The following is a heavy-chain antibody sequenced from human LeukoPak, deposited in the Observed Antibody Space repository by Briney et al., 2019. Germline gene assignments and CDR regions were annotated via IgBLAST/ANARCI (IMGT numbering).Heavy chain of an antibody. V-gene: IGHV1-46*01. J-gene: IGHJ4*02. CDR3: ARGAYSGNSAVLNY. CDR2: INPSSSSA. D-gene: IGHD4-23*01. CDR1: GYTFTNYY. Sequence: ASVKVSCKASGYTFTNYYIHWVRHAPGQGLEGVGIINPSSSSASSTQKFQGRVTLTRDTSTSTVYIELSSLRSEDTAVYYCARGAYSGNSAVLNYWGQGSLVTASS.